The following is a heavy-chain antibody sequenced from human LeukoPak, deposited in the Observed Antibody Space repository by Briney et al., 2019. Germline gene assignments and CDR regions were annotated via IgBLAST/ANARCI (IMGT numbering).Heavy chain of an antibody. J-gene: IGHJ3*02. V-gene: IGHV4-4*08. CDR1: GGSITGYH. Sequence: SETLSLTCTVSGGSITGYHWSWIREPPGKGLEWIGYIYSSETTNYKPSLKSRVTISADTSKNQFSLKLTSVTAADTAIYYCARRNDFDIWGQGTMVTVSS. CDR3: ARRNDFDI. CDR2: IYSSETT.